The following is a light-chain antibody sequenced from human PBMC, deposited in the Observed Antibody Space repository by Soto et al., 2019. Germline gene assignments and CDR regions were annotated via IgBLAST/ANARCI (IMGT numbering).Light chain of an antibody. Sequence: QPVLTQPPSVSGAPGQRVTISCTGNSSNIGAGYEVYWYQQVPGTAPRLLIYGNIYRPSGVPDRFSGSKSGTSVSLAITGLQAEDEADYHCQSYDSSLSGVVFGGGTKLTVL. CDR3: QSYDSSLSGVV. V-gene: IGLV1-40*01. CDR1: SSNIGAGYE. J-gene: IGLJ3*02. CDR2: GNI.